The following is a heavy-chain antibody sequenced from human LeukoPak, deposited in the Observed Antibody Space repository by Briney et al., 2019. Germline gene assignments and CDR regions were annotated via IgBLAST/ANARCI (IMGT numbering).Heavy chain of an antibody. CDR1: GFTFSSYW. D-gene: IGHD3-22*01. CDR3: AREHYDAQCVY. CDR2: INQDGSEK. V-gene: IGHV3-7*01. J-gene: IGHJ4*02. Sequence: PGGSLRLSCAASGFTFSSYWMSWVRQAPGKGLEWVDNINQDGSEKYYVDSVKGRFTISRDNAKNSLYLQMNSLRAEDTAVYYCAREHYDAQCVYWGQGTLVTVSS.